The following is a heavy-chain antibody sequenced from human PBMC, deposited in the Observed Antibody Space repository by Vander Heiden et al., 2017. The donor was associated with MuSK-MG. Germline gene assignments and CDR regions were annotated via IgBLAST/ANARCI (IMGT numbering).Heavy chain of an antibody. CDR2: IWYDGSNK. CDR1: GFTFSSYG. V-gene: IGHV3-33*06. CDR3: AKDDAHYYYYYMDV. Sequence: QVQLVESGGGVVQPGRSLRLSCAASGFTFSSYGMHWVRQAPGKGLGWVAVIWYDGSNKYYADSVKGRFTISRDNSKNTLYLQMNSLRAEDTAVYYCAKDDAHYYYYYMDVWGKGTTVTVSS. J-gene: IGHJ6*03.